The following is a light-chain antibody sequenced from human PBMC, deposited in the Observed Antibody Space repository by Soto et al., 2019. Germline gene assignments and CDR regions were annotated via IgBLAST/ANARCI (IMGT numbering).Light chain of an antibody. J-gene: IGLJ1*01. CDR3: ATWDDSLNVLYV. V-gene: IGLV1-44*01. CDR2: SDS. Sequence: QSVLTQPPSASGTPGQRVTISCSGSSSNIGSNTVNWYQQLPGTAPKLLIYSDSHRPSGVPDRFSGSKSGTSASLAISGLQSEDEADYYCATWDDSLNVLYVFGTGTKLTVL. CDR1: SSNIGSNT.